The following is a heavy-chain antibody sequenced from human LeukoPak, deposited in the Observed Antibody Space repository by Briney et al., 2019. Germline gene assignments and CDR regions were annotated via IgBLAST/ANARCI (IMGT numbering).Heavy chain of an antibody. CDR1: GFTFSSYS. V-gene: IGHV3-21*01. CDR2: ISSSSSYI. D-gene: IGHD6-19*01. J-gene: IGHJ4*02. CDR3: ARGQSSGWYVY. Sequence: GSLRLSCAASGFTFSSYSMNWVRQAPGKGLEWVSSISSSSSYIYYADSVKGRFTISRDNAKNSLYLQMNSLRAEDTAVYYCARGQSSGWYVYWGQGTLVTVSS.